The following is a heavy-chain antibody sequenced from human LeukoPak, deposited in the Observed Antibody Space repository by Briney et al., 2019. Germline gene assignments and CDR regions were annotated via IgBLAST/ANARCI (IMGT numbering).Heavy chain of an antibody. V-gene: IGHV3-21*01. CDR1: GFTFRSYT. D-gene: IGHD2-8*01. CDR3: ARSDNGVSPFGMDV. Sequence: GGSLRLSCAASGFTFRSYTMDWVRQAPGQGLEWVSSISDSSTYIYYADSVKGRFSISRDNAKNSLYLQLKSLRAEDTAVYYCARSDNGVSPFGMDVWGQGTTVTVSS. J-gene: IGHJ6*02. CDR2: ISDSSTYI.